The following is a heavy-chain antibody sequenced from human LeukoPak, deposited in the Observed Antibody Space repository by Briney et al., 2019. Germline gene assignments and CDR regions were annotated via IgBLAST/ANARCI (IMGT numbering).Heavy chain of an antibody. D-gene: IGHD3-9*01. J-gene: IGHJ5*02. CDR1: GYSISSGYY. CDR3: ARDSGILTGYYRGWFDP. CDR2: IYHSGST. Sequence: SETLSLTCAVSGYSISSGYYWGWIRQPPGKGLEWIGSIYHSGSTYYNPSLKSRVTISVDTSKNQFSLKLSSVTAADTAVYYCARDSGILTGYYRGWFDPWGQGTLVTVSS. V-gene: IGHV4-38-2*02.